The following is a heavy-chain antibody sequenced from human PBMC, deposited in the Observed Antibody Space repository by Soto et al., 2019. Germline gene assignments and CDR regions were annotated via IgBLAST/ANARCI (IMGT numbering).Heavy chain of an antibody. Sequence: GGSLRLSCAASGFTFSSYAMSWVRQAPGKGLEWVSAISGSGGSTYYADSVKGRFTISRDNSKNTLYLQMNSLRAEDTAVYYCAKDLTVTRYVCCYYGMDVWGQGTTVTVSS. V-gene: IGHV3-23*01. CDR3: AKDLTVTRYVCCYYGMDV. CDR1: GFTFSSYA. J-gene: IGHJ6*02. CDR2: ISGSGGST. D-gene: IGHD4-17*01.